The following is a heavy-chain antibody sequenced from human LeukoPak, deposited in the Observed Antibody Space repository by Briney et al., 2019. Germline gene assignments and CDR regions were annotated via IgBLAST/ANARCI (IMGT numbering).Heavy chain of an antibody. CDR1: GVIFNYYA. J-gene: IGHJ4*02. CDR2: ISYDGSNK. D-gene: IGHD4-17*01. V-gene: IGHV3-30-3*01. Sequence: GGSLRLSCAASGVIFNYYAIHWVRQAPGKGLEWVAAISYDGSNKYYADSVQGRLTISRDNPKNTLYLQMNSLRAEDTAVYYCARAGRAYGDYHYFDYWGQGTLVTVSS. CDR3: ARAGRAYGDYHYFDY.